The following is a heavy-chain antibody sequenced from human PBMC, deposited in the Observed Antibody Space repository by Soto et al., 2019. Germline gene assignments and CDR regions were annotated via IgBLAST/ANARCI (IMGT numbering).Heavy chain of an antibody. Sequence: SETLSLTCNVSGGSITNSGYYWGWIRQAPGKGLEWIGSINYSGTTYYNPSLKSRVTISVDTSKNHFSLKLSSVTAADTALYYCSRRAPEGFDPWGQGTLVTVPQ. J-gene: IGHJ5*02. CDR3: SRRAPEGFDP. V-gene: IGHV4-39*02. CDR2: INYSGTT. CDR1: GGSITNSGYY.